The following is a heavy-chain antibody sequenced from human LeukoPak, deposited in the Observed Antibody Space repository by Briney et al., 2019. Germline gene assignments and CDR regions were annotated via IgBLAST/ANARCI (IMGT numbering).Heavy chain of an antibody. J-gene: IGHJ4*02. Sequence: GGSLRLSCVGSGFIFSNYWMTWVRQAQGKGLEWVADIKQDESEKNYVDSVKGRFTISRDNTKNSLYLQMDSLRAEDTAVYYCARWRGAQSEFDYWGQGTLVTVSP. V-gene: IGHV3-7*01. CDR2: IKQDESEK. CDR3: ARWRGAQSEFDY. CDR1: GFIFSNYW. D-gene: IGHD3-3*01.